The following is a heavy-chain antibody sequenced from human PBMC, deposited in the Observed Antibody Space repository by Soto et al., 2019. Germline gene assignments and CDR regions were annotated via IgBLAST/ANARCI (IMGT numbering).Heavy chain of an antibody. Sequence: QVQLVESGGDVVQPGRSLSLSCAASGSTFSSYDIHWVRQAPGKGLEWVAHISPDGTNAYYADSVKGRFTISRDNARNTVYLQVSSLRPEDTAVYHCVRGPSHGAFDIWGQGTLVTVSS. J-gene: IGHJ3*02. V-gene: IGHV3-30-3*01. CDR1: GSTFSSYD. CDR3: VRGPSHGAFDI. CDR2: ISPDGTNA.